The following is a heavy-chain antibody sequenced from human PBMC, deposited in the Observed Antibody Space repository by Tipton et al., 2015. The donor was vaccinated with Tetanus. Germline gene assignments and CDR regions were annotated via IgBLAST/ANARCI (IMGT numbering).Heavy chain of an antibody. V-gene: IGHV4-30-4*01. D-gene: IGHD3-16*01. Sequence: GLVKPSQTLSLTCTVSGDSISSSGYYWSWIRQPPGKGLESIGYIYYSGSTYYNPSLKSRVTISVDTSKNQFSLGLSSVTAADTAVYYCARDHGITWGGMGYYYGMDVWGQGTTVTVSS. CDR2: IYYSGST. J-gene: IGHJ6*02. CDR3: ARDHGITWGGMGYYYGMDV. CDR1: GDSISSSGYY.